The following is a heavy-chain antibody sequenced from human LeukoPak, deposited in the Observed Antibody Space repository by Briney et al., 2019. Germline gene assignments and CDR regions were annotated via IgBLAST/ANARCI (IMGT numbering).Heavy chain of an antibody. D-gene: IGHD6-19*01. V-gene: IGHV3-9*01. Sequence: GGSLRLSCAASGFTFDDYAIHWVRHAPGKGLEWVSGISWNSAGNIGYADSVKGRFAISRDNAKSSLYLQMNSLRPEDTAFYYCAKLYSSAWPNAFHIWGQGTLVTVSS. J-gene: IGHJ3*02. CDR3: AKLYSSAWPNAFHI. CDR2: ISWNSAGNI. CDR1: GFTFDDYA.